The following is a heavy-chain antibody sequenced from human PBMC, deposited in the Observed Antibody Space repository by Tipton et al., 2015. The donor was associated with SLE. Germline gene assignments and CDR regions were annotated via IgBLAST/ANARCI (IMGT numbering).Heavy chain of an antibody. D-gene: IGHD6-19*01. J-gene: IGHJ3*02. V-gene: IGHV4-39*07. CDR1: GDSISSSSYY. CDR2: IDYSGST. CDR3: ARKSSRGPGAFDI. Sequence: TLSLTCTVSGDSISSSSYYWGWIRQPPGNGLEWIGSIDYSGSTYYNPSLKSRVTMSVDTSKNQFSLKLSSVTALDPAVYYCARKSSRGPGAFDIWGQGTMVTVSS.